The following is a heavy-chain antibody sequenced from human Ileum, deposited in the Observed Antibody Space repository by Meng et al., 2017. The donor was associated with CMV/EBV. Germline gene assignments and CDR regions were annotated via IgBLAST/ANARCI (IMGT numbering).Heavy chain of an antibody. Sequence: KAFGYMFAIYGVTWVRQAPGQGLEWMGWVSAKNGETHYGQNFQGRVTVTRDTSTNTAYMELRSLRSGDSAVYYCARAGAEVTRSFDLWGQGTLVTVSS. CDR2: VSAKNGET. CDR1: GYMFAIYG. CDR3: ARAGAEVTRSFDL. V-gene: IGHV1-18*01. D-gene: IGHD2-21*02. J-gene: IGHJ4*02.